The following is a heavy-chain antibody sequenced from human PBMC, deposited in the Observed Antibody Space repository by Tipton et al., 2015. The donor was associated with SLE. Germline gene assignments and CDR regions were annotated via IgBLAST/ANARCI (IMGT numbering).Heavy chain of an antibody. Sequence: TLSLTCTVSNFSLNSGYYWGWIRQAPGKGLEWIGSIYYSGSTYYNPSLKSRVTISVDTSKNQFSLKLSSVTAADTAVYYRARQLTIFGVVPIWGQGTLVTVSS. CDR3: ARQLTIFGVVPI. CDR2: IYYSGST. D-gene: IGHD3-3*01. CDR1: NFSLNSGYY. V-gene: IGHV4-38-2*02. J-gene: IGHJ4*02.